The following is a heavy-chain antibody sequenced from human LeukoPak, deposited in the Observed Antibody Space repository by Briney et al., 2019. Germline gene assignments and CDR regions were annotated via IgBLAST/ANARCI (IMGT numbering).Heavy chain of an antibody. CDR2: IYYTGSA. Sequence: SETLSLTCTVSGGSINNYYWSWVRQPPGAGLEWLAYIYYTGSANYNPSLKTRLTISVDTSKNQFSLRLNSVTAADTAVYYCARFSQYYDSPTHYLDYWCQGILVTVSS. CDR3: ARFSQYYDSPTHYLDY. J-gene: IGHJ4*02. CDR1: GGSINNYY. D-gene: IGHD3-16*01. V-gene: IGHV4-59*08.